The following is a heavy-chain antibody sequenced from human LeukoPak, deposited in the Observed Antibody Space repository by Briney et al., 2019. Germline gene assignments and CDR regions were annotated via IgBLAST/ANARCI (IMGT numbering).Heavy chain of an antibody. CDR2: ISYDGSNK. Sequence: GRSLRLSCAASASTFSSYAMHWVRQAPGKGLGWVAVISYDGSNKYYAHSVKGRLTTSRDNTKNTLYLQIKSLRAEDTAVYYCARNAPGITMVRGVIGYYCGLDVWGKGTTVTVAS. D-gene: IGHD3-10*01. V-gene: IGHV3-30*04. CDR3: ARNAPGITMVRGVIGYYCGLDV. J-gene: IGHJ6*04. CDR1: ASTFSSYA.